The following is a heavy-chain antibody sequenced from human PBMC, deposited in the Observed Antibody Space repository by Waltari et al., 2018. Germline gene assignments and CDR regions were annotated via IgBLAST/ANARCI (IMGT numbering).Heavy chain of an antibody. CDR2: ISAYNGNT. D-gene: IGHD6-6*01. Sequence: QVQLVQSGAEVKKPGASVKVSCKASGYTFTSYGISRVRQAPGQGLEWMGWISAYNGNTNYAQKLQGRVTMTTDTSTSTAYMELRSLRSDDTAVYYCARGVTAARPDNYYYYYGMDVWGQGTTVTASS. CDR1: GYTFTSYG. J-gene: IGHJ6*02. V-gene: IGHV1-18*01. CDR3: ARGVTAARPDNYYYYYGMDV.